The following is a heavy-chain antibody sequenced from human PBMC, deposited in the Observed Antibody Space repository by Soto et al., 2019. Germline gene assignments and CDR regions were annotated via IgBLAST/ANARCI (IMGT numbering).Heavy chain of an antibody. D-gene: IGHD2-2*01. V-gene: IGHV1-3*01. CDR3: ARLMVVVPAAPYYYGMDV. CDR1: GYTFTSYA. Sequence: GASVKVSCKASGYTFTSYAMHWVRQAPGQRLEWMGWINAGNGNTKYSQKFQGRVTITRDTSASTAYMELSSLRSEDTAVYFFARLMVVVPAAPYYYGMDVWGQGTTVTVS. CDR2: INAGNGNT. J-gene: IGHJ6*02.